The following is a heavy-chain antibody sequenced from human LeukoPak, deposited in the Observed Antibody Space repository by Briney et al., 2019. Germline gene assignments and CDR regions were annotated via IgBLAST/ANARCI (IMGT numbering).Heavy chain of an antibody. CDR3: ARGGSSGRSACHY. CDR1: GFTFSSYS. V-gene: IGHV3-48*02. CDR2: ISSSSTI. Sequence: GGSLRLSCAASGFTFSSYSMNWVRQAPGKGLEWVSYISSSSTIYYADSVKGRFTISRDNAKNSLYLQMNSLRDEDTAVYYCARGGSSGRSACHYWGQGTLVTVSS. J-gene: IGHJ4*02. D-gene: IGHD6-19*01.